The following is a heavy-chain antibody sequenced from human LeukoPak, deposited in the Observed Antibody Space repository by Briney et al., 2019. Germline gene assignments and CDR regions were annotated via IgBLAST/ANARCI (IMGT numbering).Heavy chain of an antibody. D-gene: IGHD1-26*01. CDR1: GYTFTTYG. J-gene: IGHJ4*02. CDR3: ARDKAWSTFDY. CDR2: ISTYNGDT. V-gene: IGHV1-18*01. Sequence: ASVKVSCKSSGYTFTTYGITWVRQAPGQGLEWMGWISTYNGDTNYAQKLQGRVTMTTDTSTSTAYMELRSLRSDDTAVYYCARDKAWSTFDYWGQGTLVTVSS.